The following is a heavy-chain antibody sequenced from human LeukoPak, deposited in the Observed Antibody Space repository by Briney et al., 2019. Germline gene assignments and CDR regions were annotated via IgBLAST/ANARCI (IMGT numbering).Heavy chain of an antibody. CDR3: ARGPIGGRSYFDY. V-gene: IGHV4-34*01. CDR1: GGSFSGYY. CDR2: INHSGST. Sequence: SETLSLTCAVYGGSFSGYYWSWIRQPPGKGLEWIGEINHSGSTNYNPSLKSRVTISVDTSKNQFSLKLSSVTAADTAVYYCARGPIGGRSYFDYWGQGTLVTVSS. J-gene: IGHJ4*02. D-gene: IGHD3-10*01.